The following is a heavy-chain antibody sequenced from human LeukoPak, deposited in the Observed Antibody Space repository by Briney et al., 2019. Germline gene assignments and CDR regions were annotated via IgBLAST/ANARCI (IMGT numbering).Heavy chain of an antibody. CDR3: ARDGGSSWENWLDP. Sequence: GSLRLSCAASGFTFSNYEMNWVRQPPGKGLEWIGEINHSGSTNYNPSLKSRVSISVDTSKNQFSLKLNSVTAADTAVYYCARDGGSSWENWLDPWGQGTLVTVSS. CDR2: INHSGST. V-gene: IGHV4-34*01. J-gene: IGHJ5*02. CDR1: GFTFSNYE. D-gene: IGHD6-13*01.